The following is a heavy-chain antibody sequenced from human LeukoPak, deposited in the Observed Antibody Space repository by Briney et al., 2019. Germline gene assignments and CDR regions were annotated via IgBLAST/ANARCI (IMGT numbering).Heavy chain of an antibody. J-gene: IGHJ6*02. CDR2: IIPILGIA. CDR1: GGTFSSYA. Sequence: GASVKVSCKASGGTFSSYAISWVRQAPGQGLEWMGRIIPILGIANYAQKFQGRVTITADKSTSTAYMELSSLRSEDTAVYYCARPSRVVPAALYYHYGMDVWGQGTTVTVSS. D-gene: IGHD2-2*01. CDR3: ARPSRVVPAALYYHYGMDV. V-gene: IGHV1-69*04.